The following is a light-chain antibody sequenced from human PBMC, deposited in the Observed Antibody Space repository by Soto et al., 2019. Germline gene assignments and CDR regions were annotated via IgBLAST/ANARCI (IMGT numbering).Light chain of an antibody. Sequence: QSALTQPPSASGSPGQSVTISCTGTSSDVGGYNYVSWYQQHPGKAPKLIISKVSNRPTGFPDRFSASKSGNTASLTVSGLQAEDEADYYCSSFAGNNNLVFGGGTKLAVL. CDR3: SSFAGNNNLV. V-gene: IGLV2-8*01. CDR2: KVS. J-gene: IGLJ2*01. CDR1: SSDVGGYNY.